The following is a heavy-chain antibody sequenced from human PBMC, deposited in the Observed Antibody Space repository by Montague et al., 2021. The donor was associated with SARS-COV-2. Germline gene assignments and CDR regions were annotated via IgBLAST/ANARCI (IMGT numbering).Heavy chain of an antibody. CDR2: ISYSGST. Sequence: SETLSLTCTVSGASISSCNSYWIWIRPPPGQGLEWIGYISYSGSTNYTPSLKSRVTISVDTSKNQLSLKVISATAADTAVYYCARNGYESVDYYYNYADWGQGTLVTVSS. CDR1: GASISSCNSY. CDR3: ARNGYESVDYYYNYAD. D-gene: IGHD3-22*01. J-gene: IGHJ1*01. V-gene: IGHV4-61*01.